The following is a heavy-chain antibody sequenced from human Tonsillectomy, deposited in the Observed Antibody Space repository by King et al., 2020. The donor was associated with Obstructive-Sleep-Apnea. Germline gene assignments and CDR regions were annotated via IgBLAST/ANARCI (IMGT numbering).Heavy chain of an antibody. D-gene: IGHD3-22*01. CDR3: ARGGYCYDSSGYTPYYYYYGMDV. Sequence: VQLQQWGAGLLKPSETLSLTCAVYGGSFSGYYWSWIRQPPGKGLEWIGEINHSGSTNYNPSLKSRVTISVDTSKNQFSLKLSSVTAADTAVYYCARGGYCYDSSGYTPYYYYYGMDVWGQGTTVTVSS. CDR2: INHSGST. CDR1: GGSFSGYY. J-gene: IGHJ6*02. V-gene: IGHV4-34*01.